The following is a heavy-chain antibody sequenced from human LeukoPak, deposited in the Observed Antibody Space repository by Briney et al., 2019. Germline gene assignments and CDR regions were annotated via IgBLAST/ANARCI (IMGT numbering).Heavy chain of an antibody. CDR3: ARDFLNWFDP. CDR1: GFTFSSYA. J-gene: IGHJ5*02. Sequence: GGSLRLSCAASGFTFSSYAMHWIRQAPGKGLEWVAVISDDGSNYFYADSVKGRFTISRDNSKNTLYLQMNSLRAEDTAVYYCARDFLNWFDPWGQGTLVTVSS. V-gene: IGHV3-30*14. CDR2: ISDDGSNY.